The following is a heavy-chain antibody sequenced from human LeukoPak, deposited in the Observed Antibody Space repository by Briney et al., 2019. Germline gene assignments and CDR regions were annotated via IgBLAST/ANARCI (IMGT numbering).Heavy chain of an antibody. J-gene: IGHJ5*02. CDR1: GFTFGGSG. V-gene: IGHV3-30*02. Sequence: PGGSLRLSCAASGFTFGGSGMHWVRQAPGKGLEWVAFIRYDGSDKHYADSVKGRFTISRDNSKNTLYLQMNSLRTEDTAVYYCARGDKQLVFNRNKGGFDPWGQGTLVTVSS. CDR3: ARGDKQLVFNRNKGGFDP. CDR2: IRYDGSDK. D-gene: IGHD6-13*01.